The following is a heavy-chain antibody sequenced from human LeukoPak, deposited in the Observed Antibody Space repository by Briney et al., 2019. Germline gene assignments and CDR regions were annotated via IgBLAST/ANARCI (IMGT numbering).Heavy chain of an antibody. CDR1: RFTFSSYA. Sequence: GGALRLSCVPSRFTFSSYAMSLVRQAPGTRLEGVSAISGSVGSTYYADSAKGRFTISRDNSKNTLYLHMNTLRAEYPAVYYCSNSVVVLAAPFDYWGQGTLVTVSS. CDR3: SNSVVVLAAPFDY. CDR2: ISGSVGST. D-gene: IGHD2-2*01. V-gene: IGHV3-23*01. J-gene: IGHJ4*02.